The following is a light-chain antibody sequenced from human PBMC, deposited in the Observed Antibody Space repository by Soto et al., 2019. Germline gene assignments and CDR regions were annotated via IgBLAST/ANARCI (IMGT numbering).Light chain of an antibody. CDR2: AAS. CDR1: QRISDW. J-gene: IGKJ4*01. V-gene: IGKV1-5*01. Sequence: DIQMTQSPSTLSAFVGDRVTITCRASQRISDWLAWYQQKPGKAPKLLIYAASSLQSGVQSRFSGSGSGTEFTLTISSLQPEDFATYSCQQLNSYPLTVGGGTKVDIK. CDR3: QQLNSYPLT.